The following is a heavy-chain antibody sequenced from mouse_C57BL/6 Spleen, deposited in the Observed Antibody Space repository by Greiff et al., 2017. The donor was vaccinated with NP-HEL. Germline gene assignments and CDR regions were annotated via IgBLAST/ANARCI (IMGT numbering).Heavy chain of an antibody. CDR3: TTNRIYCDYPFAY. CDR2: IYPENGDT. Sequence: EVQLQQSGAELVRPGASVKLSCTASGFTFTDDYMHWVKQRPEQGLEWIGWIYPENGDTEYASKFKGKATITADTSSNTAYLQLRSLTSEDTAVYDCTTNRIYCDYPFAYWGQGTMVTVSA. V-gene: IGHV14-4*01. J-gene: IGHJ3*01. D-gene: IGHD2-4*01. CDR1: GFTFTDDY.